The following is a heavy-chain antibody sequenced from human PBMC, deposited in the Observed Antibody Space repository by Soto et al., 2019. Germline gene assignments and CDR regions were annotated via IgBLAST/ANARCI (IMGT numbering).Heavy chain of an antibody. Sequence: QVQLVQSGAEVKKHGASVKVSCKASGYTFSSYGISWVRQAPGQGLEWMGWISAYNGNTNYAQKLQGRVTMTTDTATSTAYMELRSLRSDDTAVYYCAREEDSSSWYELDYLGQGTLVTVSS. V-gene: IGHV1-18*01. CDR1: GYTFSSYG. J-gene: IGHJ4*02. CDR3: AREEDSSSWYELDY. D-gene: IGHD6-13*01. CDR2: ISAYNGNT.